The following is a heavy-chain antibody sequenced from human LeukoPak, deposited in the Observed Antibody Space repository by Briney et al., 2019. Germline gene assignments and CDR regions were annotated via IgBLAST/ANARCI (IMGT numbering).Heavy chain of an antibody. J-gene: IGHJ5*02. CDR2: INPNSGGT. Sequence: GASVKVSCKASGYTFTGYNMHWVRQAPGQGLEWMGWINPNSGGTNYAQKFQGRVTMTRDTSISTAYMELSRLRSDDTAVYYCARDPDYTGSYGWFDPWGQGTLVTVSS. V-gene: IGHV1-2*02. CDR1: GYTFTGYN. D-gene: IGHD1-26*01. CDR3: ARDPDYTGSYGWFDP.